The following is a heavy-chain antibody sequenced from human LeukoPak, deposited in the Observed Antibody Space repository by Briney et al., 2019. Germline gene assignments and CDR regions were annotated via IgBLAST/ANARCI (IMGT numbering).Heavy chain of an antibody. Sequence: SETLSLTCTVTGGSISGYYWSWIRQPPGKGLEWIGYIYYSGSTNYNPSLKSRLTISIDTSENQFSLKLSSVTAADTAVYYCAREYSSSSGRRAFDIWGQGTMVTVSS. CDR1: GGSISGYY. D-gene: IGHD6-6*01. J-gene: IGHJ3*02. CDR3: AREYSSSSGRRAFDI. V-gene: IGHV4-59*08. CDR2: IYYSGST.